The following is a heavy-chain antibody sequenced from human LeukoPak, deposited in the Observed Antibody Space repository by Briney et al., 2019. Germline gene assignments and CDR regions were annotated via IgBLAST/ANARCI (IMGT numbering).Heavy chain of an antibody. D-gene: IGHD6-19*01. CDR1: GFTFDDYA. V-gene: IGHV3-30*02. J-gene: IGHJ6*03. Sequence: PGGSLRLSCAASGFTFDDYAMHWVRQAPGKGLEWVAFIRYDGSNKYYADSVKGRFTISRDNSKNTLYLQMNSLRAEDTAVYYCAREGGIVVAGTWGRNSYYMDVWGKGTTVTVSS. CDR3: AREGGIVVAGTWGRNSYYMDV. CDR2: IRYDGSNK.